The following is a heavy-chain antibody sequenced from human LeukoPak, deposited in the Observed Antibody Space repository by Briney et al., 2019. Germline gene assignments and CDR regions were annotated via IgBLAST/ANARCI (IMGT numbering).Heavy chain of an antibody. CDR1: GFTFSSYA. D-gene: IGHD3-22*01. V-gene: IGHV3-23*01. J-gene: IGHJ4*02. CDR2: ISGSGGST. CDR3: ANHDSSGYYYVATVF. Sequence: GGSLRLSCAASGFTFSSYAMSWVRQAPGKGLEWVSAISGSGGSTYYADSVKGRFTISRDNSKNTLYLQMNSLRAEDTAVYYCANHDSSGYYYVATVFRGQGTLVTVSS.